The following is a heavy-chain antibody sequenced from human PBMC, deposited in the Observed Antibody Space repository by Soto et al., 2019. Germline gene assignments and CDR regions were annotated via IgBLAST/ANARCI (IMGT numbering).Heavy chain of an antibody. CDR3: ARETGEYGGGYGMDV. V-gene: IGHV4-59*01. Sequence: SETLSLTCTVSGGSISSYYWSWIRQPPGKGLEWIGYIYYSGSTNYNPSLKSRVTISVDTSKNQFSLKLSSVTAADTAVYYCARETGEYGGGYGMDVWGQGTTVTASA. D-gene: IGHD3-16*01. J-gene: IGHJ6*01. CDR2: IYYSGST. CDR1: GGSISSYY.